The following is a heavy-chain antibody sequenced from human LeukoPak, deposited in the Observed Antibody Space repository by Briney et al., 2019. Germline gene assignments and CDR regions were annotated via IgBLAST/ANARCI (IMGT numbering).Heavy chain of an antibody. CDR3: ARAQTLFWEFDGFDI. CDR2: MTVTNKI. CDR1: GFTFSSYG. V-gene: IGHV3-48*02. J-gene: IGHJ3*02. D-gene: IGHD3-3*01. Sequence: PGGSLRLSCAASGFTFSSYGMHWVRQAPGKGLEWIATMTVTNKIYYADSVKGRFTISRDNAENSVYLQMNSLRDEDTAVYSCARAQTLFWEFDGFDIWGRGTKVTVSS.